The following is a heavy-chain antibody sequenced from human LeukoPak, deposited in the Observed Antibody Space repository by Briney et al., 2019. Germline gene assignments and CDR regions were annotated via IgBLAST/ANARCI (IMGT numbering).Heavy chain of an antibody. J-gene: IGHJ3*02. CDR1: GGSISSYY. CDR2: IYYSGST. V-gene: IGHV4-59*01. Sequence: PSETLSLTCTVSGGSISSYYWSWIRQPPGKGLEWIGYIYYSGSTNYNPSLKSRVTISVDTSKNQFSLKLSSVTAADTAVYYCARDEPGDSYGGSFDIWGQGTMVTVSS. CDR3: ARDEPGDSYGGSFDI. D-gene: IGHD2-21*02.